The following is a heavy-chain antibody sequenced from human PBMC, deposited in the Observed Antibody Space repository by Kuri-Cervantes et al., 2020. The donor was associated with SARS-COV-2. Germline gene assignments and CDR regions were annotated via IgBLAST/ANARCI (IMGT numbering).Heavy chain of an antibody. CDR2: IYQSGST. J-gene: IGHJ4*02. CDR1: GYSISSGYY. CDR3: ARSEIGALIDY. V-gene: IGHV4-38-2*02. Sequence: GSLRLSCTVSGYSISSGYYWGWIRQPPGKGLEWIGSIYQSGSTYYNPSLKSRVTISVDTSKNQFSLQLNSVTPKDTAVYYCARSEIGALIDYWGQGTLVTVSS. D-gene: IGHD3-22*01.